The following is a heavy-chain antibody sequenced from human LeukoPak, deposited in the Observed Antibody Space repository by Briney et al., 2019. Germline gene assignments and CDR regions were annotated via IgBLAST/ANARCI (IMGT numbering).Heavy chain of an antibody. CDR2: ISYDGSNK. CDR3: ARDTPPRIDCGGDCYPTGVFDY. CDR1: GFTFSSYA. V-gene: IGHV3-30-3*01. Sequence: GGSLRLSCAASGFTFSSYAMHWVRQAPGKGLEWVAVISYDGSNKYYADSVKGRFTISRDNSKNTLYLQMNSLRAEDTAVYYCARDTPPRIDCGGDCYPTGVFDYWGQGTLVTVSS. J-gene: IGHJ4*02. D-gene: IGHD2-21*02.